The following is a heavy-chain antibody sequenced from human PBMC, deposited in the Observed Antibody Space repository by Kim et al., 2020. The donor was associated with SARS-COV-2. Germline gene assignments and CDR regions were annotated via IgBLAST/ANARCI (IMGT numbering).Heavy chain of an antibody. J-gene: IGHJ4*02. V-gene: IGHV3-23*03. D-gene: IGHD1-26*01. CDR2: IYSGGSSGGSDI. Sequence: GGSLRLSCAASGFTFSTYAMSWVRQAPGKGLEWVSVIYSGGSSGGSDIDYANSVKGRFTISRDNSKNTLFLQMNSLRAEDTAVYYCARNRGWELLLDYWGQGILFTVSS. CDR3: ARNRGWELLLDY. CDR1: GFTFSTYA.